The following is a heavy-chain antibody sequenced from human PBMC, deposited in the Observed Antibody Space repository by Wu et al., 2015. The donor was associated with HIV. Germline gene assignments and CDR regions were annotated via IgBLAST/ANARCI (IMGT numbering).Heavy chain of an antibody. D-gene: IGHD3-9*01. J-gene: IGHJ6*03. Sequence: QVQLVQSGTEMKKSGASLKVSCKTSGYSFTDYYIHWVRQAPGQGLQWMGYINPDSGDTKYSQNFKGSVAMTRDTSLSTVYMVLTRPRLNDTAIYYCARDWRFRGVFDDLYMDVWGNGTTVVVSS. CDR1: GYSFTDYY. CDR2: INPDSGDT. CDR3: ARDWRFRGVFDDLYMDV. V-gene: IGHV1-2*02.